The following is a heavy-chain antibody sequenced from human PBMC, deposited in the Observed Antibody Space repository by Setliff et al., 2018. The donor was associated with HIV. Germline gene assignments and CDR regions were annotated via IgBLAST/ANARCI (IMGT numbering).Heavy chain of an antibody. D-gene: IGHD1-26*01. J-gene: IGHJ4*02. V-gene: IGHV4-39*01. CDR2: LFDNGIT. CDR3: ARITGDSGHPRFFDY. CDR1: GGSVSSGNFY. Sequence: SETLSLTCSVSGGSVSSGNFYWSWIRQPAGRGLEWIGRLFDNGITNFTNYNPSLKSRVTISVDTSKNQISLKLSSVTAADTAVYYCARITGDSGHPRFFDYWGQGTLVTVSS.